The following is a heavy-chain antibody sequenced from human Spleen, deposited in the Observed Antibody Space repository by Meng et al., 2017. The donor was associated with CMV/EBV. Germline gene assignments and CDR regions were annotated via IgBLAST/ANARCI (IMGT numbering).Heavy chain of an antibody. CDR3: AKEEEELVPYYGMDV. D-gene: IGHD6-6*01. J-gene: IGHJ6*02. CDR2: IKQDGSEK. Sequence: GESLKISCAASGFTFSSYWMSWVRQAPGKGLEWVANIKQDGSEKYYVDSVKGRFTISRDNAKNSLYLQMNSLRAEDTAVYYCAKEEEELVPYYGMDVWGQGTTVTVSS. V-gene: IGHV3-7*01. CDR1: GFTFSSYW.